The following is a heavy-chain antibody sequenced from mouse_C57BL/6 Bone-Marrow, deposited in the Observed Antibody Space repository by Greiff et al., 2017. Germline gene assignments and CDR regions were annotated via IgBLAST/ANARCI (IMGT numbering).Heavy chain of an antibody. CDR2: INPNNGGT. J-gene: IGHJ1*03. CDR3: ARKIDYDSRNPNFDV. V-gene: IGHV1-26*01. Sequence: EVQLQQSGPELVKPGASVKISCKASGYTFTDYYMNWVKQSHGKSLEWIGDINPNNGGTSYNQKFKGKATLTVDKSSSTAYMELRSLTSEDSAVYYCARKIDYDSRNPNFDVWGTGTTVTVSS. CDR1: GYTFTDYY. D-gene: IGHD1-1*01.